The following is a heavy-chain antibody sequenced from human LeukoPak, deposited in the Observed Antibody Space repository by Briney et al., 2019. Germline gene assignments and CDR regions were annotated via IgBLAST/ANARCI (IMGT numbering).Heavy chain of an antibody. CDR2: INPNSGGT. V-gene: IGHV1-2*02. Sequence: ASVKVSCKASGYTFTGYYMHWVRQAPGQGLEWMGWINPNSGGTNYAQKFQGRVTMTRDTSISTAYMELSRLRSDDTAVYYCARDSRIFPVDWFDPWGQGTLVTVSS. D-gene: IGHD3-3*01. CDR1: GYTFTGYY. J-gene: IGHJ5*02. CDR3: ARDSRIFPVDWFDP.